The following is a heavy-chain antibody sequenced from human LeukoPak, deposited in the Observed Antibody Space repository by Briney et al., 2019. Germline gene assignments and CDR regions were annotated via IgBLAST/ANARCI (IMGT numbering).Heavy chain of an antibody. Sequence: SETLSLTCTVSGYSFSNGYYWGWIRQPPGKGLEWVGSIYHRGSTYYNPSLTSRVTISLDRSKKKFSLKLTSVTAADTAVYFCARGAEYYAIWRGYAGYSDYWGQGISVTVSS. CDR2: IYHRGST. V-gene: IGHV4-38-2*02. CDR3: ARGAEYYAIWRGYAGYSDY. CDR1: GYSFSNGYY. J-gene: IGHJ4*02. D-gene: IGHD3-3*01.